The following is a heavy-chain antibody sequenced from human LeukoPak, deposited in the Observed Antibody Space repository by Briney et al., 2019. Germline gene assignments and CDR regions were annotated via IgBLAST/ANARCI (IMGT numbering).Heavy chain of an antibody. J-gene: IGHJ4*02. CDR2: IRYDGSKK. D-gene: IGHD2-15*01. V-gene: IGHV3-30*02. Sequence: GGSLRLSCAASGFSFSSYGMYWVRQAPGKGLEWVAFIRYDGSKKYYADSVKGRFTISRDNSKNTLYLQMNSLRAEDTAVYYCAKVGGDIVVVVAAKIFDYWGQGTLVTVSS. CDR1: GFSFSSYG. CDR3: AKVGGDIVVVVAAKIFDY.